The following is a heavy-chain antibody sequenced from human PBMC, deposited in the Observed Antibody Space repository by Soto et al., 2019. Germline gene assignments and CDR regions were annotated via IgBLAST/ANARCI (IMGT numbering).Heavy chain of an antibody. CDR3: ARGEVHSSGWNFDY. CDR2: INPSSGST. D-gene: IGHD6-19*01. J-gene: IGHJ4*02. Sequence: ASVKVSCKASGYSFTGDHLHWVRQTPGLGLQWMGRINPSSGSTNYAQKFQGRVTMTRDTSTTTAYMELSSLRSDDTAMYYCARGEVHSSGWNFDYWGQGTLVTVSS. CDR1: GYSFTGDH. V-gene: IGHV1-46*03.